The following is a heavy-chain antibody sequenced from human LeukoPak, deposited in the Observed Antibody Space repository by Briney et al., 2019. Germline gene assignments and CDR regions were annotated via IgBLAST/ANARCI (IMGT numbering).Heavy chain of an antibody. D-gene: IGHD2-21*01. J-gene: IGHJ4*02. Sequence: GGSLRLSCAASGFTFSSYWMHWVRQAPGKGLVWVSSINSDGSSTIYADSVKGRFTISRDNAKNTLYLQMNSLRAEDTAVYYCARDPYGDFDYWGQGTLVTVSS. CDR1: GFTFSSYW. V-gene: IGHV3-74*01. CDR3: ARDPYGDFDY. CDR2: INSDGSST.